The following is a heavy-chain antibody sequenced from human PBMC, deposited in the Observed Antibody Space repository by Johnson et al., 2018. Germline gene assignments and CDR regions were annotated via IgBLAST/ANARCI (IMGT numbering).Heavy chain of an antibody. CDR1: GFTFSSYS. Sequence: VELGQAGGGLVEPGGSLRLCCAASGFTFSSYSMNWVRQAPGKGLEWVSSISSSSSYIYYADSVKGRFTISRDNAKNSLYLQMKSLRAEDTAVYYCARDVPDSSGYSFQHWGQGTLVTVSS. CDR2: ISSSSSYI. V-gene: IGHV3-21*06. D-gene: IGHD3-22*01. J-gene: IGHJ1*01. CDR3: ARDVPDSSGYSFQH.